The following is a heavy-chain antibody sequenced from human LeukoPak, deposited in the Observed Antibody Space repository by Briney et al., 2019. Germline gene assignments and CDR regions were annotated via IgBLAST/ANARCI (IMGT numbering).Heavy chain of an antibody. J-gene: IGHJ4*02. CDR1: GYSFTNSW. D-gene: IGHD4-17*01. CDR2: IYPGDSDT. Sequence: GESLKISCKGFGYSFTNSWIGWVRQMPGKGLEWMGNIYPGDSDTRYSPSFQGQVTISADKSISTAYLQWSSLKASDTAMYYCARHTSTTCDYWGQGTLVTVSS. V-gene: IGHV5-51*01. CDR3: ARHTSTTCDY.